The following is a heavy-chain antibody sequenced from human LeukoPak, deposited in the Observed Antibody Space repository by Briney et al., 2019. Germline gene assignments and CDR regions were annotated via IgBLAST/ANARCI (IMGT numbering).Heavy chain of an antibody. Sequence: GASVKVSCKASGGTFSSYAISWVRQAPGQGLEWMGRIIPILGIANYAQKFQGGVTITADKSTSTAYMELSSLRSEDTAVYYCARELDYYGSGSSSAFDIWGQGTMVTVSS. D-gene: IGHD3-10*01. CDR3: ARELDYYGSGSSSAFDI. CDR2: IIPILGIA. CDR1: GGTFSSYA. V-gene: IGHV1-69*04. J-gene: IGHJ3*02.